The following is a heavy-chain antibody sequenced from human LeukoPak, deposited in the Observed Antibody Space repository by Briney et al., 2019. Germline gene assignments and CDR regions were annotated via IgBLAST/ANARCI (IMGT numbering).Heavy chain of an antibody. CDR1: GFTFSSYW. Sequence: GGSLRLSCVASGFTFSSYWMHWVRQAPGKGLVWVSRINTDGSTTTYAESVKGRFTISRDNAKNTVYLHMNSLRAEDTAVYYCAKNHYDGSGYYLEGYHFDYWGQGTLVTVTS. CDR3: AKNHYDGSGYYLEGYHFDY. V-gene: IGHV3-74*01. CDR2: INTDGSTT. D-gene: IGHD3-22*01. J-gene: IGHJ4*02.